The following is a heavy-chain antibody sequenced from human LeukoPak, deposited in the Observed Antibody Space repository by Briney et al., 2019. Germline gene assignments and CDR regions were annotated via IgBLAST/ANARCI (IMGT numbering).Heavy chain of an antibody. Sequence: PSETLSLTCAVYGGSFSGYYWSWIRQPPGKGLEWIGEINHSGSTNYNPSLKSRVTISVDTSKNQFSLKLSSVTAAGTAVYYCARQLTPYYYDSSGYTFDYWGQGTLVTVSS. D-gene: IGHD3-22*01. V-gene: IGHV4-34*01. CDR1: GGSFSGYY. CDR3: ARQLTPYYYDSSGYTFDY. J-gene: IGHJ4*02. CDR2: INHSGST.